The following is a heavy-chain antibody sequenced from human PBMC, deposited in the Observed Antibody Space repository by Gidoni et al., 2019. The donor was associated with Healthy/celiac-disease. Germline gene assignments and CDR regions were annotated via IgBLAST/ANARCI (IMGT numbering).Heavy chain of an antibody. V-gene: IGHV3-23*01. CDR1: GFTFSSYA. J-gene: IGHJ4*02. Sequence: EVQLLESGGGLVQPGGSLRLSCAAFGFTFSSYAMGWVRQAPGKGLEWVSAISGSGGSTYYADSVKGRFTISRDNSKNTLYLQMNSLRAEDTTVYYCAKDGGSDTAHGEGFDYWGQGTLVTVSS. CDR3: AKDGGSDTAHGEGFDY. D-gene: IGHD5-18*01. CDR2: ISGSGGST.